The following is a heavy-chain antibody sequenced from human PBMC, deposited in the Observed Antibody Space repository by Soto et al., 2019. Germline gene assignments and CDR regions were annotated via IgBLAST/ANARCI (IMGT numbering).Heavy chain of an antibody. D-gene: IGHD6-6*01. Sequence: ASVKVSCKASGYTFTSYDINWVRQATGQGLEWMGWMNPNSGNTGYAQKFQGRVTMTRNTSISTAYMELSSLRSEDTAVYYCARQWGSSPDPYYYYYMDVWGKGTTVTVSS. V-gene: IGHV1-8*01. CDR1: GYTFTSYD. J-gene: IGHJ6*03. CDR2: MNPNSGNT. CDR3: ARQWGSSPDPYYYYYMDV.